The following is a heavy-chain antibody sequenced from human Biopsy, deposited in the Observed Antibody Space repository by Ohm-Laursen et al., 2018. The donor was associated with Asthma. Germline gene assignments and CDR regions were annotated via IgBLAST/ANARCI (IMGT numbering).Heavy chain of an antibody. CDR1: GGSFSSNY. J-gene: IGHJ4*02. CDR2: THHSGYT. Sequence: PSDTLSLTCAVYGGSFSSNYWSWIRQTPGKGLEWLGDTHHSGYTNYNPSLSSRLTLSVDTSKKQISLRLSSVIAADTAVYYCAGFCSGGNCPDHWGQGTLVTVSS. D-gene: IGHD2-15*01. V-gene: IGHV4-34*01. CDR3: AGFCSGGNCPDH.